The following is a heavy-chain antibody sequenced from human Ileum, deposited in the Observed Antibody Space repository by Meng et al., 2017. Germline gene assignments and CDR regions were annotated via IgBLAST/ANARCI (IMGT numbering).Heavy chain of an antibody. D-gene: IGHD4-17*01. Sequence: VQLQESGPGLVTASGTLSLNCAVSGASISTRSLWNWVRQPPGTGLEWIGEIHHSGTTNYNPSLKSRVTISLDKSKNQFSLELRSVTAADTAVYYCARHDYGDPTAAFDYWGQGTLVTVSS. CDR1: GASISTRSL. V-gene: IGHV4-4*02. CDR3: ARHDYGDPTAAFDY. J-gene: IGHJ4*02. CDR2: IHHSGTT.